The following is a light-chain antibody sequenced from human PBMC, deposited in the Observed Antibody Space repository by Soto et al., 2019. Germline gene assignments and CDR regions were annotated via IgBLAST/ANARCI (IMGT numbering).Light chain of an antibody. V-gene: IGKV1-27*01. CDR3: QKYNSAPRT. Sequence: DIQMTQSPSSLSASVGDRVTITCRASQAISNYLAWYQQKPGKVPKLLIYAAPTLQSGVPSRFSGSGSGTDFTLTISSLQPEDVATYYCQKYNSAPRTFGQGTKVEIK. CDR1: QAISNY. CDR2: AAP. J-gene: IGKJ1*01.